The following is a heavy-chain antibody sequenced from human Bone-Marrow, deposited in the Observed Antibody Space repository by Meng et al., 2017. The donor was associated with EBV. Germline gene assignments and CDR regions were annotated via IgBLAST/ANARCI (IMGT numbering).Heavy chain of an antibody. Sequence: QVQLVEXXXXXVEPGGXXXLSCTASGFTFSDSYMNWIRQAPGKGLEWVSHISSSGTTIYYADSVTGRFTSSRDNAKNSLFLQMNRLRTEDTAVYYCARDDPSGSLTFDIWGQGTMVTVSS. CDR2: ISSSGTTI. CDR3: ARDDPSGSLTFDI. J-gene: IGHJ3*02. CDR1: GFTFSDSY. V-gene: IGHV3-11*01. D-gene: IGHD7-27*01.